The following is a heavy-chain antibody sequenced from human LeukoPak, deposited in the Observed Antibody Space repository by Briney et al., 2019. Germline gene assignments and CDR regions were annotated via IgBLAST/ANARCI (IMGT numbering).Heavy chain of an antibody. CDR1: GFTFNSYA. V-gene: IGHV3-30-3*01. D-gene: IGHD3-22*01. CDR3: PRGSPYDNSGYPFDY. J-gene: IGHJ4*02. CDR2: ISYDGINK. Sequence: GGSLRLSCAASGFTFNSYAMHWVRQAPGKGLEWVAVISYDGINKYYADSVKGRFTISRDNSKNTLYLQMNSLRAEDTAVYYCPRGSPYDNSGYPFDYWGQGTLVTVSS.